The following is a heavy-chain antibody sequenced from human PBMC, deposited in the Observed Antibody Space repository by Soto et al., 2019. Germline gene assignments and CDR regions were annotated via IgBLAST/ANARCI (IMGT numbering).Heavy chain of an antibody. V-gene: IGHV3-30-3*01. CDR1: GFTVSNAW. CDR3: ARDIYSYGSVGTPDI. CDR2: ISNDGNRQ. Sequence: TGGSLRLSCAASGFTVSNAWMSWVRQAPGKGLEWVAAISNDGNRQLYADSVKDRFTISRDNSRNTLDLQMNNLRTEDTGVYFCARDIYSYGSVGTPDIWGQGTMVT. D-gene: IGHD5-18*01. J-gene: IGHJ3*02.